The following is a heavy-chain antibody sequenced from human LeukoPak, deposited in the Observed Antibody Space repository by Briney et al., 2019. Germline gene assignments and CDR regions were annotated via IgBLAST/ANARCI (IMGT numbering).Heavy chain of an antibody. Sequence: GGSLRLSCAASGFTLSSYSMNWVRQAPGKGLEWISYITTSGGAKNYADSVKGRFTISRDNAENSLYLQMSSLRAEDTAVYFCARGGGLDVWGQGATVTVSS. CDR2: ITTSGGAK. CDR1: GFTLSSYS. D-gene: IGHD3-16*01. CDR3: ARGGGLDV. J-gene: IGHJ6*02. V-gene: IGHV3-48*01.